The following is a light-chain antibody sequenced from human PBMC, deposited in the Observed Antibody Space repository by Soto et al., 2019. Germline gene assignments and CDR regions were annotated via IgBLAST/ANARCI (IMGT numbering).Light chain of an antibody. Sequence: DIQMTQSPSSLSASVRDRVTITCRASQGISNYLAWYQQKPGKVPKLLIYAASTLQSGVPSRFSGSGSGTDCTLTISSLQPEDVATYYFQKYDSAPWTFGQGTKLEIK. V-gene: IGKV1-27*01. J-gene: IGKJ1*01. CDR1: QGISNY. CDR3: QKYDSAPWT. CDR2: AAS.